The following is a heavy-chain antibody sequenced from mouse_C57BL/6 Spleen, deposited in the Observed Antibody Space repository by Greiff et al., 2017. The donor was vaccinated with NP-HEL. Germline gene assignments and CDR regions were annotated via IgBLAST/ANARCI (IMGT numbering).Heavy chain of an antibody. D-gene: IGHD2-2*01. V-gene: IGHV1-69*01. CDR1: GYTFTSYW. CDR3: ASGVTRYFDV. J-gene: IGHJ1*03. Sequence: QVQLKQPGAELVMPGASVKLSCKASGYTFTSYWMHWVKQRPGQGLEWIGEIDPSDSYTNYNQKFKGKSTLTVDKSSSTAYMQLSSLTSEDSAVYYCASGVTRYFDVWGTGTTVTVSS. CDR2: IDPSDSYT.